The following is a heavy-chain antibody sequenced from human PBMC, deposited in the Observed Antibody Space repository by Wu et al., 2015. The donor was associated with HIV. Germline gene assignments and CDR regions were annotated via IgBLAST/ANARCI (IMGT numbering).Heavy chain of an antibody. CDR3: ARTVTGHDYFDF. J-gene: IGHJ4*02. CDR1: GYRFTSYG. D-gene: IGHD2-21*02. Sequence: QVQVVQSGAEVKKPGASVKVSCKTSGYRFTSYGISWVRQAPGQGLEWVGWISTYNGDTNYAQKFQGRITMATATSTSTAYMELRSLKSDDTAIYFCARTVTGHDYFDFVGPG. CDR2: ISTYNGDT. V-gene: IGHV1-18*01.